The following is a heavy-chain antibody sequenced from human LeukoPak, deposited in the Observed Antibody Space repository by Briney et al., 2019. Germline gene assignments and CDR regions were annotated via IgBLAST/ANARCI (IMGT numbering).Heavy chain of an antibody. CDR2: MKGDGSDK. CDR3: AKSGGNADFDY. D-gene: IGHD4-23*01. J-gene: IGHJ4*02. V-gene: IGHV3-7*01. CDR1: GFTFRSYW. Sequence: PGGSLRLSXAASGFTFRSYWMSWVRQTPGKGLEWVADMKGDGSDKQYLDSVKGRFTISRDNARNSLYLQMNSLRGEDTAVYYCAKSGGNADFDYWGQGTLVTVSS.